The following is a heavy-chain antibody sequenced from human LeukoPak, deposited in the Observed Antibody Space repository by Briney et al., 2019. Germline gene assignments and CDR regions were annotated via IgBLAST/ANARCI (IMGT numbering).Heavy chain of an antibody. CDR3: ATDRVGGSSTYYYYGMDV. CDR1: GYTLTELS. V-gene: IGHV1-24*01. J-gene: IGHJ6*02. D-gene: IGHD1-26*01. CDR2: FDPEDGET. Sequence: ASVKVSCKVSGYTLTELSMHWVRQAPGKGLEWMGGFDPEDGETIYAQKFQGRVTMTEDTSTDTAYMELSSLRSEDTAVYYCATDRVGGSSTYYYYGMDVWGQGTTVTVSS.